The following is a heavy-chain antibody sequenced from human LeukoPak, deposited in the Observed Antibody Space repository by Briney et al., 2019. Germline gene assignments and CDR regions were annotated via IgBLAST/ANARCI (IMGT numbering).Heavy chain of an antibody. CDR2: INPNSGGT. J-gene: IGHJ4*02. Sequence: ASVKVSCKASGYTFTGYYMHWARQAPGQGLEWMGWINPNSGGTNYAQKFQGRVTMTRDTSISTAYMELSRLRSDDTAVYYCARGYGGSSWYADYFDYWGQGTLVTVSS. CDR3: ARGYGGSSWYADYFDY. D-gene: IGHD6-13*01. V-gene: IGHV1-2*02. CDR1: GYTFTGYY.